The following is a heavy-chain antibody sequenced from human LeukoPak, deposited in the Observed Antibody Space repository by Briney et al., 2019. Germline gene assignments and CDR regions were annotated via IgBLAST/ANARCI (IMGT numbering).Heavy chain of an antibody. CDR3: ANYGDYQYFDY. CDR2: ISSNGGST. Sequence: PGGSLRLSCSASGFTFSRYAMHWVRQAPGKGLEYVSGISSNGGSTYYADSVKGRFTISRDNSKNTLYLQMNSLKTDDTAVYYCANYGDYQYFDYWGQGTPVTVSS. V-gene: IGHV3-64*04. D-gene: IGHD4-17*01. J-gene: IGHJ4*02. CDR1: GFTFSRYA.